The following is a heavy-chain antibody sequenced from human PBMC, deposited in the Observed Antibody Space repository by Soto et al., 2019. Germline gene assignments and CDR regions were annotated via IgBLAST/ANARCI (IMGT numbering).Heavy chain of an antibody. CDR2: IYPGDSDT. J-gene: IGHJ4*02. V-gene: IGHV5-51*01. CDR1: GYSFTRFW. CDR3: ARQIYDSDTGPNFQYYFDS. Sequence: GESLKISCKGSGYSFTRFWIGWVRQMPGKGLEWMGFIYPGDSDTRYSPSFQGQVTISVDKSINTAYLQWSSLKASDTAMYYCARQIYDSDTGPNFQYYFDSWGQGTPVTVSS. D-gene: IGHD3-22*01.